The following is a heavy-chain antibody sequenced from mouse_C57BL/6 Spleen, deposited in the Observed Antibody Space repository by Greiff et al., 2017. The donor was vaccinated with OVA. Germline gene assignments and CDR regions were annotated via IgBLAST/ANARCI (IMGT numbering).Heavy chain of an antibody. CDR2: IWGVGST. Sequence: VNVVESGPGLVAPSQSLSITCTVSGFSLTSYGVDWVRQSPGKGLEWLGVIWGVGSTNYNSALKSRLSISKDNSKSQVFLKMNSLQTDDTAMYYCASLHYGSSYAMDYWGQGTSVTVSS. CDR3: ASLHYGSSYAMDY. J-gene: IGHJ4*01. V-gene: IGHV2-6*01. CDR1: GFSLTSYG. D-gene: IGHD1-1*01.